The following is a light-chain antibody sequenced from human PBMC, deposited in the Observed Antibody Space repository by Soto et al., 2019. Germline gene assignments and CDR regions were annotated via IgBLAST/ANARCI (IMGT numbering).Light chain of an antibody. V-gene: IGKV1-39*01. J-gene: IGKJ1*01. CDR2: GAS. CDR1: QNIKNY. CDR3: QPTYTTPPWT. Sequence: DIQMTQSPSSLSASVGDRVTITCRTSQNIKNYLNWYQQKPGRAPKLLIYGASDLQSGVPSRFSGSGSGTDFTLTISSLQSEDFATHYCQPTYTTPPWTFGHVAIVDNK.